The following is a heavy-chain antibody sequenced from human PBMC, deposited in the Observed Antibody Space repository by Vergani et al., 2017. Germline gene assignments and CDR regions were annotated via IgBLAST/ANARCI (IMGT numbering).Heavy chain of an antibody. D-gene: IGHD2-2*01. Sequence: EVQLVESGGGLVKPGGSLRLSCAASGFTFSSYSMNWVRKAPGKGMEWVSSISSSSIYIYYADSVKGRFTSSIDNTKNSLYLQMNSLRAEDTAVYYCAREAYCSSTSCFDAFDIWGQGTMVTVSS. J-gene: IGHJ3*02. CDR2: ISSSSIYI. CDR3: AREAYCSSTSCFDAFDI. V-gene: IGHV3-21*01. CDR1: GFTFSSYS.